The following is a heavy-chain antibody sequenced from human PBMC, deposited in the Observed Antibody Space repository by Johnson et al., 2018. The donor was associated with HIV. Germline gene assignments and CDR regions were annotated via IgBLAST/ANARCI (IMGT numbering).Heavy chain of an antibody. D-gene: IGHD3-10*02. V-gene: IGHV3-30*02. CDR2: IKHDGSIK. Sequence: QLVESGGGVVQPGESLRLSCTASGFSIHDCEIHWVRQAPGKGLEWVAFIKHDGSIKLFPDSVKGRFDISRDNLRNSADLQLNSLRPEDTGGYHCCKFYDRGAGGIDVWGQGTMFAVSS. J-gene: IGHJ3*01. CDR3: CKFYDRGAGGIDV. CDR1: GFSIHDCE.